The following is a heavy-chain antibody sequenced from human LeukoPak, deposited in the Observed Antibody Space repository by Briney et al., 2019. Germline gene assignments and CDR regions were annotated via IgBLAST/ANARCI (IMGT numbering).Heavy chain of an antibody. J-gene: IGHJ4*02. Sequence: PGGSLRLSCAASGFTFSSYGMHWVRQAPGKGLEWVAFIRYDGSNKYYADSVKGRFTISRDNSKNTLYLQMNSLRAEDTAVYYCARAHHRRVYEYVWGSYPYWGQGTLVTVSS. CDR2: IRYDGSNK. D-gene: IGHD3-16*02. V-gene: IGHV3-30*02. CDR3: ARAHHRRVYEYVWGSYPY. CDR1: GFTFSSYG.